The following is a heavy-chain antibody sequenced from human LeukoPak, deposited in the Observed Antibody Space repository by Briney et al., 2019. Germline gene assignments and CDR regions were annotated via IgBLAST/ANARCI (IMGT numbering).Heavy chain of an antibody. CDR2: IYSGGST. CDR1: GFTVSSNY. V-gene: IGHV3-53*05. Sequence: QSGGSLRLSCAASGFTVSSNYMSWVRQAPGKGLEWVSVIYSGGSTYYADSVRGRFTISRDNSKNTLYLQMNSLRAEDTAVYYGARDVTVAGTRRFDPWGQGTLVTVSS. CDR3: ARDVTVAGTRRFDP. J-gene: IGHJ5*02. D-gene: IGHD6-19*01.